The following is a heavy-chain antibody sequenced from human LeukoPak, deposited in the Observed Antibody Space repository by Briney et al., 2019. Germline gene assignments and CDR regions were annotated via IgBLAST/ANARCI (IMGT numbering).Heavy chain of an antibody. Sequence: GGSLRLSCAASGFTFSSYAMSWVRQAPGKGLEWVSAISGSGGSTYYADSVKGRFTISRDNSKNTLYLQMNSLRAEDTAVYYCARGVVVTAIPPYWYFDLWGRGTLVTVSS. D-gene: IGHD2-21*02. V-gene: IGHV3-23*01. CDR1: GFTFSSYA. J-gene: IGHJ2*01. CDR3: ARGVVVTAIPPYWYFDL. CDR2: ISGSGGST.